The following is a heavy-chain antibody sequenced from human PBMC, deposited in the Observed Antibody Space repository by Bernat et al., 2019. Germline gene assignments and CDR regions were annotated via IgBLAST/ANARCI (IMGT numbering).Heavy chain of an antibody. CDR3: ATGANSSPFAVWVH. Sequence: QVQLVQSGAEVKKPGASVKVSCKASGYTFTSYYIHWVRQAPGQGLEWMGIINPSSGTTSYAQKYQGRVTMTRDTSTSTAYMELGSLRSEDAAVFYCATGANSSPFAVWVHWGQGTLVTVSS. CDR2: INPSSGTT. V-gene: IGHV1-46*01. J-gene: IGHJ4*02. CDR1: GYTFTSYY. D-gene: IGHD6-19*01.